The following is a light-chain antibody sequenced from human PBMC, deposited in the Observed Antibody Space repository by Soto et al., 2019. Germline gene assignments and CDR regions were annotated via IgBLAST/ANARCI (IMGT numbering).Light chain of an antibody. Sequence: AIQVTQSPSSLSASVGDRVTITCLASQDIRGALAWYQQKPGKPPKLLIYDVSTLENGVPSRFSGDSSGTQFTLTSSGLQHEDFGTYYCQQFNSYPVTFGHGTRLDIK. CDR2: DVS. CDR1: QDIRGA. CDR3: QQFNSYPVT. V-gene: IGKV1-13*02. J-gene: IGKJ5*01.